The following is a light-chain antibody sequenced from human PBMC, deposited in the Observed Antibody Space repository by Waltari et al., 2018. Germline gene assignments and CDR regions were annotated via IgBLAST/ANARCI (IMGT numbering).Light chain of an antibody. CDR3: QQSYDVLTWT. J-gene: IGKJ1*01. CDR1: QTIKSF. Sequence: DIQMTQSPSSLSASVGDRVTLTCRASQTIKSFLSWYQQKPGKAPKLLISSASTLQSGVPSRFSGSGSSTDFTLIISSLQPEDFATYYCQQSYDVLTWTFGQGTKVEMK. V-gene: IGKV1-39*01. CDR2: SAS.